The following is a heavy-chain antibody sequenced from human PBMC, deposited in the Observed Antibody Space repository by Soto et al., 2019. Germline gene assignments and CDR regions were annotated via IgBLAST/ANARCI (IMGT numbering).Heavy chain of an antibody. CDR1: GFTFSSYG. CDR3: AREPAPIMAEIYSSSSTGMDV. D-gene: IGHD6-6*01. J-gene: IGHJ6*02. V-gene: IGHV3-33*01. CDR2: IWYDGSNK. Sequence: QVQLVESGGGVVQPGRSLRLSCAASGFTFSSYGMHWVRQAPGKGLEWVAVIWYDGSNKYYADSVKGRFTISRDNSKNTLYLQMNSLRAEDTAVYYCAREPAPIMAEIYSSSSTGMDVWGQGTTVTVSS.